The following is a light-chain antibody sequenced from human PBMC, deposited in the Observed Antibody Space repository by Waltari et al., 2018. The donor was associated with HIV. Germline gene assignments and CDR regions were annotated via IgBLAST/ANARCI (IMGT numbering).Light chain of an antibody. J-gene: IGLJ2*01. CDR1: SHGIRTYNL. V-gene: IGLV2-23*02. CDR2: DVN. Sequence: QSVLTHPASVPESPGQSITIPCSGTSHGIRTYNLVSWYQQHPGKAPKLIIYDVNKPPSGVSNRFSGSKSGNPASLTISGLQAEDEADYYCSSYAGARGGVFGGGTKLTVL. CDR3: SSYAGARGGV.